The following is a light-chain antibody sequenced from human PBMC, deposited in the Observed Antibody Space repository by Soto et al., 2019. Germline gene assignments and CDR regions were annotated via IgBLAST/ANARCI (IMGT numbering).Light chain of an antibody. CDR2: AAS. CDR1: QGISNY. V-gene: IGKV1-27*01. J-gene: IGKJ2*01. Sequence: DIQMTQSPSSLSASVVDRVTITCRASQGISNYLAWYQQKPGKVPKLLIYAASTLQSGVPSRFSGSGSGTDFTLTINSLQPEDVATYYCHKYNSVPYTFGQGTKLEIK. CDR3: HKYNSVPYT.